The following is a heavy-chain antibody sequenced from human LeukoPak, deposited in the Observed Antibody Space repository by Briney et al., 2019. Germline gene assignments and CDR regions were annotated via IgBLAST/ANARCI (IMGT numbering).Heavy chain of an antibody. CDR3: AKHRGGAAAGFSAFDI. CDR1: GFTISSNY. V-gene: IGHV3-23*01. CDR2: ISGSGGST. J-gene: IGHJ3*02. Sequence: GGSLRLSCAASGFTISSNYMSWVRQAPGKGLEWVSAISGSGGSTYYADSVKGRFTISRDNSKNTLYLQMNSLRAEDTAVYYCAKHRGGAAAGFSAFDIWGQGTMVTVSS. D-gene: IGHD6-13*01.